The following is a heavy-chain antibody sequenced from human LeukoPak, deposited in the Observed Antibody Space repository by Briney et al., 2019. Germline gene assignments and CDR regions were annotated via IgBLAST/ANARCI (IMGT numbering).Heavy chain of an antibody. CDR2: ISSSGSTI. Sequence: GGSLRLSCAASGFSFSSYEMNWVRRAPGKGLEWGSYISSSGSTIYYADSVKGRFTVSRDNAKKSLYLQMNSLRAEDTAVYYCARDLRQIVLQRYYGLDVWGQGTTVTVSS. J-gene: IGHJ6*02. V-gene: IGHV3-48*03. CDR1: GFSFSSYE. CDR3: ARDLRQIVLQRYYGLDV. D-gene: IGHD3-16*02.